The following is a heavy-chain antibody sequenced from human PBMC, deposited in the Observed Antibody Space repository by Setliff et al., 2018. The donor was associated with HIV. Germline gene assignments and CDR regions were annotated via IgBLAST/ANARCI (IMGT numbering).Heavy chain of an antibody. Sequence: VASVKVSCKASGYAFTGYYLHWVRLAPGQGLEWMGRVNPYTGDTDYGQRFQGRVTMTRDTSISTAYMELSRLRSDDTAVYYCARATTYYYDSSGYYYPEYFQHWGQGTLVTVSS. J-gene: IGHJ1*01. V-gene: IGHV1-2*06. CDR1: GYAFTGYY. D-gene: IGHD3-22*01. CDR3: ARATTYYYDSSGYYYPEYFQH. CDR2: VNPYTGDT.